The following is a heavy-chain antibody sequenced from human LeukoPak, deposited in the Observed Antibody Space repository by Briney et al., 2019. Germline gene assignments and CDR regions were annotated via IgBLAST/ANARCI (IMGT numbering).Heavy chain of an antibody. D-gene: IGHD6-13*01. CDR2: ISYDGSNK. V-gene: IGHV3-30*04. CDR1: GFTFSSYA. J-gene: IGHJ4*02. CDR3: ARDPSAYSSSWYEYYFDY. Sequence: GRSLRLSCAASGFTFSSYAMHWVGQAPGKGLEWVAVISYDGSNKYYADSVKSRFTISRDNSKNTLYLQMNSLRAEDTAVYYCARDPSAYSSSWYEYYFDYWGQGTLVTVSS.